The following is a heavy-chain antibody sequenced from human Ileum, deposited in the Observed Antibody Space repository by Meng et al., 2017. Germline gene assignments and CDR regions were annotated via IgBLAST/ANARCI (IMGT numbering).Heavy chain of an antibody. J-gene: IGHJ3*02. CDR3: ARGPYYDSPYSYSYDAFDI. Sequence: GGSLRLSCAVPGFTFSRYNMHWVHQAPGKGLEWVTIISSDGSNKFNADSVEGRFTISRDNSKNTLYLQMSSLRAEDTAVYYCARGPYYDSPYSYSYDAFDIWGQGTMVTVSS. D-gene: IGHD3-22*01. CDR1: GFTFSRYN. V-gene: IGHV3-30*15. CDR2: ISSDGSNK.